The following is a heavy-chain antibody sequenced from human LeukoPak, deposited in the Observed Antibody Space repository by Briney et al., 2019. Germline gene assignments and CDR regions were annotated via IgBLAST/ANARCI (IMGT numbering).Heavy chain of an antibody. CDR1: GFTFDDYA. D-gene: IGHD5-24*01. Sequence: GGSLRLSCAASGFTFDDYAMHWVRQAPGKGLEWVSGISWNSGSIGYADSVKGRFTISRDNAKNSLYLQMNSLRAEDTALYYCAKDRGLRNQWLQLTHDYWGQGTLVSVSS. CDR3: AKDRGLRNQWLQLTHDY. J-gene: IGHJ4*02. CDR2: ISWNSGSI. V-gene: IGHV3-9*01.